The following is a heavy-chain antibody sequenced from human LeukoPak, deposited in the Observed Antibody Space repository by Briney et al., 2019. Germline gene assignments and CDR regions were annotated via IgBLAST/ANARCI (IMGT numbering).Heavy chain of an antibody. CDR2: IYYSGST. CDR1: GGSISSSSYY. V-gene: IGHV4-39*07. D-gene: IGHD5-12*01. J-gene: IGHJ4*02. CDR3: ARTTRGDSGYGD. Sequence: SETLSLTCTVSGGSISSSSYYWGWIRQPPGKGLEWIGYIYYSGSTYYNPSLKSRVTISVDTSKNQFSLKLSSVTAADTAVYYCARTTRGDSGYGDWGQGTLVTVSS.